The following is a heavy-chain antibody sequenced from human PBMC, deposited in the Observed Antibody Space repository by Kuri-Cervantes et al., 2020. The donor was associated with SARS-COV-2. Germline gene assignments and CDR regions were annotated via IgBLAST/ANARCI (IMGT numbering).Heavy chain of an antibody. Sequence: SETLSLTCTVSGGSISTSTSYWGWIRQPPGKGLEWIGTIYYSGSTYYNPSLKSRVTISVDTSKNQFSLRLRSVTAADTAVYYCARDKGQVAVASSWWFDPWGQGTLVTVSS. J-gene: IGHJ5*02. V-gene: IGHV4-39*07. D-gene: IGHD6-19*01. CDR2: IYYSGST. CDR3: ARDKGQVAVASSWWFDP. CDR1: GGSISTSTSY.